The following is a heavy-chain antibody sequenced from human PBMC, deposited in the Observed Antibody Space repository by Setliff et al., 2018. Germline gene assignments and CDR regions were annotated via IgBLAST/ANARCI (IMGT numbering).Heavy chain of an antibody. D-gene: IGHD2-15*01. J-gene: IGHJ4*02. V-gene: IGHV1-18*01. CDR3: ARDKPDFVVVEAAARLDY. CDR1: GYIFTTYG. Sequence: ASVKVSCKASGYIFTTYGFNWVRQAPGQGLEWMGMISTYTGKTTYAQKFQGRVTMTTDTSTSTVYMDLRNLRSDDTAVYYCARDKPDFVVVEAAARLDYWGQGSLVTVSS. CDR2: ISTYTGKT.